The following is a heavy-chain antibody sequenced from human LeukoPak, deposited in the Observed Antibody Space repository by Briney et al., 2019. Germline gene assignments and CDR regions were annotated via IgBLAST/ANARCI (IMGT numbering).Heavy chain of an antibody. CDR2: IFSSGST. CDR1: GGSISSDSFY. Sequence: SETLSLTCTVSGGSISSDSFYWSWIRQPAGKGLEWIGRIFSSGSTNYNPSLKSRATISIDTSKNLFSLKLSSVSAADTAVYYCARGTSYWGQGTLVTVSA. J-gene: IGHJ4*02. CDR3: ARGTSY. V-gene: IGHV4-61*02.